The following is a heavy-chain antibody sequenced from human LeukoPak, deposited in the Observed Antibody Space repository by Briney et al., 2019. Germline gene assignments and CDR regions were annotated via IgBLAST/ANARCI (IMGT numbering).Heavy chain of an antibody. J-gene: IGHJ4*02. CDR2: NSGST. CDR1: GGSISSYY. D-gene: IGHD4-23*01. V-gene: IGHV4-59*08. CDR3: ASHVVTTWGDYFDY. Sequence: PSETLSLTCTVSGGSISSYYWSWIRQPPGKGLEWIGYNSGSTNYNPSLKSRVTISVDTSKNHFSLNLSSLTAADTAVYYCASHVVTTWGDYFDYWGQGTLVTVSS.